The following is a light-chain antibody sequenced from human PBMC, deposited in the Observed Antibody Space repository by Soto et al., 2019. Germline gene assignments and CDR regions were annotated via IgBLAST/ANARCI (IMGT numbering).Light chain of an antibody. J-gene: IGLJ2*01. Sequence: QSVLTQPPSLSAAPGQSVTSSCSGSSSNIGNNFVSWYQQLPGTAPKLLIFDNNKRPSRIPDRFSGSKSGTSATLAITGLQTGDEAHYYCGTWDSSLGAALFGGGTKVTVL. CDR3: GTWDSSLGAAL. V-gene: IGLV1-51*01. CDR2: DNN. CDR1: SSNIGNNF.